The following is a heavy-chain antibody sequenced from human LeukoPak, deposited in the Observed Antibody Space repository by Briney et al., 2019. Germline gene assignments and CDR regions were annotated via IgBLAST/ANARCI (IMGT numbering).Heavy chain of an antibody. CDR2: IYYSGST. CDR3: ARDSHYYGMDV. Sequence: PSETLSLTCSVSGGSISGGSISGYHWSWIRQPPGKGLELIGSIYYSGSTYYNPSLKSRVTISVDTSKNQFSLKLSSVTAADTAVYYCARDSHYYGMDVWGQGTTVTVSS. V-gene: IGHV4-39*07. CDR1: GGSISGGSISGYH. J-gene: IGHJ6*02.